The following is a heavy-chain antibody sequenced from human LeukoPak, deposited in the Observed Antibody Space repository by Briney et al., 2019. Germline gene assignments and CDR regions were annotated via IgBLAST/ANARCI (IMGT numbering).Heavy chain of an antibody. D-gene: IGHD2-2*01. Sequence: PGGSLRLSCEASGFTFSAYAMTWVRQAPGKGLEWVSLISYDGSNKYYADSLRGRFTISRDNSKNTLFLQMNSLRAEDSAVYYCVGGYCSTTACSPLDYWGQGTLVTVSS. CDR2: ISYDGSNK. CDR3: VGGYCSTTACSPLDY. J-gene: IGHJ4*02. CDR1: GFTFSAYA. V-gene: IGHV3-30*03.